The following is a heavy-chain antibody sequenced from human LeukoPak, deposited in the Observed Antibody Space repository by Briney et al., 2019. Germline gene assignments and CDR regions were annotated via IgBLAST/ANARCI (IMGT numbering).Heavy chain of an antibody. CDR3: AKDNGDYWFDY. Sequence: ASVKVSCKASGYTFTGYYMHWVRQAPGQGLEWMGWINPNSGGTNYAQKFQGRVTMTRDTSVSTAYMELTRLRSDDTAVYYCAKDNGDYWFDYWGQGTLVTVSS. V-gene: IGHV1-2*02. J-gene: IGHJ4*02. CDR1: GYTFTGYY. D-gene: IGHD4-17*01. CDR2: INPNSGGT.